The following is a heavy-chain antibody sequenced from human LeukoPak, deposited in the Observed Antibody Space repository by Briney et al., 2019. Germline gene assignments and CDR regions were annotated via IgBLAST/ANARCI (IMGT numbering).Heavy chain of an antibody. CDR3: ASGSGWRQLY. CDR1: GFNFSSYW. CDR2: INYDGTTT. V-gene: IGHV3-74*01. Sequence: GGSLRLSCAASGFNFSSYWMHWVRQAPGKGLVWISRINYDGTTTSYADSVKGRFTISRDNAKNSLYLQMNSLKAEDTAVYYCASGSGWRQLYWGQGTLVTVSP. D-gene: IGHD5-24*01. J-gene: IGHJ4*02.